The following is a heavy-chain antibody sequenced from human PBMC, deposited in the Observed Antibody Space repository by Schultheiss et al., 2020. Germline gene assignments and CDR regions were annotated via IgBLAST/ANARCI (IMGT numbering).Heavy chain of an antibody. V-gene: IGHV4-59*01. CDR1: GGSFSGYY. CDR2: IYFSGST. Sequence: SETLSLTCAVYGGSFSGYYWSWIRQPPGKGLEWIGYIYFSGSTYYNPSLKSRVTISVDTSKNQFSLKLSSVTAADTAVYYCAREGTGTHLDCWGQGTLVTVSS. D-gene: IGHD1-1*01. J-gene: IGHJ4*02. CDR3: AREGTGTHLDC.